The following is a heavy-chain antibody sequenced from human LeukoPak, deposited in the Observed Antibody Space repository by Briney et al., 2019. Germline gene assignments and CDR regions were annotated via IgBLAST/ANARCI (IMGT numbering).Heavy chain of an antibody. CDR3: ARGRGYYDSCGYYYGFDP. Sequence: PSETLSLTCAVYGGSFSGYYWSWIRQPPGKGLEWIGEINYSGSTNYNPSLKSRVTISVDTSKNQFSLKLSSVTAADTAVYYCARGRGYYDSCGYYYGFDPWGQGTLVTVSS. D-gene: IGHD3-22*01. CDR2: INYSGST. V-gene: IGHV4-34*01. CDR1: GGSFSGYY. J-gene: IGHJ5*02.